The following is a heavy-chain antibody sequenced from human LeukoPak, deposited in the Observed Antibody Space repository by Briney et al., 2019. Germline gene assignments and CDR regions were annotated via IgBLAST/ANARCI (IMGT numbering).Heavy chain of an antibody. V-gene: IGHV4-34*01. CDR2: INHSGST. CDR3: ARQQIAPQDIGVVPAAIYSRTKYDWFDP. Sequence: SETLSLTRAVYGGSFCGYYWSWIRQPPGKGLEWSGEINHSGSTNYNPSLKSRVTISVDTSKKHFSLKLSPVTAADTAVYYCARQQIAPQDIGVVPAAIYSRTKYDWFDPWGQGTLVTVSS. D-gene: IGHD2-2*01. J-gene: IGHJ5*02. CDR1: GGSFCGYY.